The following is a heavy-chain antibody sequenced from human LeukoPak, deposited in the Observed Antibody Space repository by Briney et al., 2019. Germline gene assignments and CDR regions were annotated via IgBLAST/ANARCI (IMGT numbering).Heavy chain of an antibody. CDR1: GFTFDDYA. J-gene: IGHJ4*02. D-gene: IGHD6-19*01. CDR2: ISWNSGSI. CDR3: AKDLSYIAVAGPLDY. V-gene: IGHV3-9*01. Sequence: PGRSLRLSCAASGFTFDDYAMHWVRQAPGKGLEWDSGISWNSGSIGYADSVKGRFTISRDNAKNSLYLQMNSLRAEDTALYYCAKDLSYIAVAGPLDYWGQGTLVTVSS.